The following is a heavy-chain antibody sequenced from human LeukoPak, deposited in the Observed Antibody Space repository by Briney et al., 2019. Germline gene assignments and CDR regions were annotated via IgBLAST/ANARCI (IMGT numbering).Heavy chain of an antibody. D-gene: IGHD4-17*01. Sequence: PSETLSLTCTVSGGSISSYYWSWIRQPPGKGLGWIGYIYYSGSTNYNPSLKSRVTISVDTSKNQFSLKLSSVTAADTAVYYCARQKHFYGDYPHFDYWGQGTLVTVSS. V-gene: IGHV4-59*08. CDR2: IYYSGST. CDR1: GGSISSYY. J-gene: IGHJ4*02. CDR3: ARQKHFYGDYPHFDY.